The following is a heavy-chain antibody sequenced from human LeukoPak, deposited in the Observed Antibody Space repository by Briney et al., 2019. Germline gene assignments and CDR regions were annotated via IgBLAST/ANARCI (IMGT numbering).Heavy chain of an antibody. CDR2: MNPNSGNT. CDR1: GYTFTSYD. CDR3: ARGQDYYDSSGPGSAFDI. J-gene: IGHJ3*02. Sequence: ASVKVSCKASGYTFTSYDINWVRQATGQGLEWMGWMNPNSGNTGYAQKSQGRVTMTRNTSISTAYMELSSLRSEDTAVYYCARGQDYYDSSGPGSAFDIWGQGTMVTVSS. D-gene: IGHD3-22*01. V-gene: IGHV1-8*01.